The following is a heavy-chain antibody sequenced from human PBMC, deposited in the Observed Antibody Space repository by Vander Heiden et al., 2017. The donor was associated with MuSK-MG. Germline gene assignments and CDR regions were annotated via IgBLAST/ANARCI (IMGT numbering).Heavy chain of an antibody. CDR2: ISYDGSNK. J-gene: IGHJ6*03. Sequence: QVPLVESGGGVVQPGRSLSLSCAASGFTFSSYAMHWVRQAPGKGLEWVAVISYDGSNKYYADSVKGRFTISRDNSKNTLYLQMNSLRAEDTAVYYCAQSGSYANGNYYYYMDVWGKGTTVTVSS. V-gene: IGHV3-30-3*01. CDR1: GFTFSSYA. CDR3: AQSGSYANGNYYYYMDV. D-gene: IGHD1-26*01.